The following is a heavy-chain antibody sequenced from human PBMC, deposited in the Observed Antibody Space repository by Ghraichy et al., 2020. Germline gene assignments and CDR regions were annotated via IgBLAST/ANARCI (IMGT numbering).Heavy chain of an antibody. CDR2: ISGSGGST. CDR3: AKDGGAGSWYYFDY. D-gene: IGHD6-13*01. Sequence: GGSLRLSCSASGFTFSSYAMSWVRQAPGKGLEWVSAISGSGGSTYYADSVKGRFTISRDNSKNTLYLQMNSLRAEDTAVYYCAKDGGAGSWYYFDYWGQGTLVTVSS. CDR1: GFTFSSYA. V-gene: IGHV3-23*01. J-gene: IGHJ4*02.